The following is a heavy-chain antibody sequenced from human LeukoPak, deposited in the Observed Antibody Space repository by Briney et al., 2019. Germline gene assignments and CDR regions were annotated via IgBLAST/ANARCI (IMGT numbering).Heavy chain of an antibody. J-gene: IGHJ5*02. CDR3: ARDSSPRRPPLNSFDP. CDR1: GYTFTSYG. V-gene: IGHV1-18*01. D-gene: IGHD6-13*01. CDR2: ISAYNGNT. Sequence: ASVKVSCKASGYTFTSYGISWVRQAPGQGLEWMGWISAYNGNTNYAQKLQRRVTMTTDTSTSTAYMELRSLRSDDTAVYYGARDSSPRRPPLNSFDPWGQGTLVTVSS.